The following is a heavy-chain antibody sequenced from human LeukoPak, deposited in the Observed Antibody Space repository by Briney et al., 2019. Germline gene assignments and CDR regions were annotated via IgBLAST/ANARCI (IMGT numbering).Heavy chain of an antibody. Sequence: PSETLSLTCAVYGGSFSGYYWSWIRQPAGKGLEWIGRIYTSGSTNYNPSLKSRVTISVDKSKNQFSLKLSSVTAADTAVYYCARDAGYGASSGWFDYWGQGTLVTVSS. CDR1: GGSFSGYY. CDR3: ARDAGYGASSGWFDY. CDR2: IYTSGST. V-gene: IGHV4-4*07. D-gene: IGHD6-19*01. J-gene: IGHJ4*02.